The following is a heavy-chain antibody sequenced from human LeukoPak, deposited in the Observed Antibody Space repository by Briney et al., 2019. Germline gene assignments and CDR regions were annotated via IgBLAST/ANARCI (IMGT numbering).Heavy chain of an antibody. V-gene: IGHV1-46*01. CDR3: ARDPVTGYFDY. J-gene: IGHJ4*02. CDR1: GYTFTSYY. CDR2: INPSGGSA. D-gene: IGHD1-20*01. Sequence: GASVKVSCKASGYTFTSYYMHWVRQAPGQGLEWMGIINPSGGSASYAQKFHGRVTMTRDTSTGTVYMELSSLRSEDTAVYYCARDPVTGYFDYWGQGTLVTVSS.